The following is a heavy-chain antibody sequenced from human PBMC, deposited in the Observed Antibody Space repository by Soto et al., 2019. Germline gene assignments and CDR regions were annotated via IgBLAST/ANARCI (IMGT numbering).Heavy chain of an antibody. D-gene: IGHD6-19*01. J-gene: IGHJ4*02. CDR2: ITSRADIT. CDR3: AKDRASGWYSAFDY. CDR1: GFSFSNYA. V-gene: IGHV3-23*01. Sequence: EVQLLESGGGLVQPGGSLRLSCTTSGFSFSNYAMSWVRQAPGQGLEWVSAITSRADITYSADSVKGRFTISRDNSQSTLYLQMTGLRAEDTAVYFCAKDRASGWYSAFDYGGQGALVTVSS.